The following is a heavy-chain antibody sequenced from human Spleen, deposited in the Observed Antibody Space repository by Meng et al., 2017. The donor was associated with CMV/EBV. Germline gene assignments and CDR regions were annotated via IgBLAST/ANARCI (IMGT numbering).Heavy chain of an antibody. Sequence: ADYDWSWIRQPPGKGLEWIGYIYYSGSTYYSGSTYYNPSLKSRVTISIETSKNQFSLNLRSATAADTAVYYCARDPYYHDSGDSGYWGQGTLVTVSS. CDR1: ADYD. J-gene: IGHJ4*02. V-gene: IGHV4-30-4*08. CDR2: IYYSGSTYYSGST. D-gene: IGHD3-22*01. CDR3: ARDPYYHDSGDSGY.